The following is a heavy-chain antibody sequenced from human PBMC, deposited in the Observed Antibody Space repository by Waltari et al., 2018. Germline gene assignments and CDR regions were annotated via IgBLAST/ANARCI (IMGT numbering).Heavy chain of an antibody. CDR2: FDPEDGET. CDR1: GYTLTELS. V-gene: IGHV1-24*01. D-gene: IGHD6-13*01. CDR3: ARGGIQQLGHQGYDY. J-gene: IGHJ4*02. Sequence: QVQLVQSGAEVKKPGASVKVSCKVSGYTLTELSMHWVRQAPGKGLEWMGGFDPEDGETIYAQKFQGRVTITADKSTSTAYMELSSLRSEDTAVYYCARGGIQQLGHQGYDYWGQGTLVTVSS.